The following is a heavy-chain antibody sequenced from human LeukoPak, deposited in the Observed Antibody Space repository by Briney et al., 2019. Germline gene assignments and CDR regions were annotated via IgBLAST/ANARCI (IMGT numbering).Heavy chain of an antibody. CDR3: ARASIVGAADI. J-gene: IGHJ3*02. CDR2: IYTSGST. V-gene: IGHV4-4*07. Sequence: SETLSLTCTVSGGSISSYYWSWIRQPAAKGLEWIGRIYTSGSTNHNPSLKSRVTMSVNTSKNQFSLKLSSVTAADTAVYYCARASIVGAADIWGQGTMVTVSS. D-gene: IGHD1-26*01. CDR1: GGSISSYY.